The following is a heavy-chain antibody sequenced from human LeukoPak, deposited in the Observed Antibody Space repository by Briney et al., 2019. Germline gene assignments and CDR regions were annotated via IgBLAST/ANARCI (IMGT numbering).Heavy chain of an antibody. D-gene: IGHD6-19*01. V-gene: IGHV4-34*01. J-gene: IGHJ4*02. CDR1: GGSFSGYY. Sequence: PSETLSLTCAVYGGSFSGYYWSWIRQPPGKGLEWIGEINHSGSTNYNPSLKSRVTISVDTSKNQFPLKLSSVTAADTAVYYCARARYSSGWLYFDYWGQGTLVTVSS. CDR3: ARARYSSGWLYFDY. CDR2: INHSGST.